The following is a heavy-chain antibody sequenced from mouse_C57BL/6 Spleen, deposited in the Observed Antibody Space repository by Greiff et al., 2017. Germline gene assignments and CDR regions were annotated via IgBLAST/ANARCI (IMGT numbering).Heavy chain of an antibody. Sequence: VQLQQPGAELVRPGSSVKLSCKASGYTFTSYWMDWVKQRPGQGLEWIGNIYPSDSETHYNQKFKDKATLTVDKSSSTAYMQLSSLTSEDSAVXYCARGAYSNYYFDYWGQGTTLTVSS. J-gene: IGHJ2*01. D-gene: IGHD2-5*01. CDR1: GYTFTSYW. V-gene: IGHV1-61*01. CDR3: ARGAYSNYYFDY. CDR2: IYPSDSET.